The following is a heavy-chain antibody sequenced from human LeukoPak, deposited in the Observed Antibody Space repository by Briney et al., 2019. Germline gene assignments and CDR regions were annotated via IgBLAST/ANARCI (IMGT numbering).Heavy chain of an antibody. CDR3: ARGSTIRGYYYYHMDV. CDR2: IYYSGST. V-gene: IGHV4-59*01. D-gene: IGHD2-2*01. Sequence: SETLSLTCTVSGGSISSYYWSWIRQPPGKGLGWIGYIYYSGSTNYNPFLKSRVTTSVDTSKNQFSLKLSSVTAADTAVYYCARGSTIRGYYYYHMDVWGRGTTVTVSS. J-gene: IGHJ6*03. CDR1: GGSISSYY.